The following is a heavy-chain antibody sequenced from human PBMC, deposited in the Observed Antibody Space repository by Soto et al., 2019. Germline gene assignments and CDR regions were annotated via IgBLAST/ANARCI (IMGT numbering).Heavy chain of an antibody. J-gene: IGHJ3*02. CDR3: ARGSSFRGDFDI. Sequence: HLQESGPGLVRPSETLSLTCAVSGGSISSSSWWTWVRQSPEKGLEWIGEFYHAGGPDYNPSFQSRVIIILDKSKNNFSLRLTSVTAADTAVYYCARGSSFRGDFDIWGQGTTVTVSS. CDR1: GGSISSSSW. D-gene: IGHD2-21*01. CDR2: FYHAGGP. V-gene: IGHV4-4*02.